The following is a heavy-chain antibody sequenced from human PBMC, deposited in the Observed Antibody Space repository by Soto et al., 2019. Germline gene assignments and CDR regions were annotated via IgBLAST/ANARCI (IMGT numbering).Heavy chain of an antibody. CDR1: GFTFRSHA. CDR3: AKAYIGTKPDTFDI. V-gene: IGHV3-23*01. Sequence: EVQLLESGGGLVQPGGSLRLSCAASGFTFRSHAMTWVRQAPGKGLEWVSGISGSGSGTYYTDSVKGRFTISRVNSKNTLDLQMNSLRAEDRAVYYCAKAYIGTKPDTFDIWGQGTLVTVSS. CDR2: ISGSGSGT. D-gene: IGHD1-1*01. J-gene: IGHJ3*02.